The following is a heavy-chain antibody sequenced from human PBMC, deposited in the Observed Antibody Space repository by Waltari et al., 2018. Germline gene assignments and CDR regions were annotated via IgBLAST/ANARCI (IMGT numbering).Heavy chain of an antibody. D-gene: IGHD6-13*01. CDR3: SRGPRQSGTSSWIFDY. Sequence: QVQLQESGPGRAKHSETLSLTCSVSGDSVNSFYLSWIRQPAGKGLEWIGRISSSGGTDYNPSLRRRVTMSLEMSKNQISLQLASVTAADTAVYFCSRGPRQSGTSSWIFDYWGQG. CDR2: ISSSGGT. CDR1: GDSVNSFY. J-gene: IGHJ4*02. V-gene: IGHV4-4*07.